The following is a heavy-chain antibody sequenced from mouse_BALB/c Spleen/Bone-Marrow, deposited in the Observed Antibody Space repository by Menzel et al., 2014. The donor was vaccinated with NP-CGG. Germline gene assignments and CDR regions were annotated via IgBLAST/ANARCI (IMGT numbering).Heavy chain of an antibody. CDR3: ARVYGWYFDV. CDR2: INNNGGST. CDR1: GFTFSSYG. Sequence: VQLKESGGGLVQPGGSLKLSCVASGFTFSSYGMSWVRQTPDKRPELVATINNNGGSTYYPDSVKGQFTISRDNAKNTLYLQMSSLKSEDTAMYYCARVYGWYFDVWGAGTTVTVSS. D-gene: IGHD1-1*01. V-gene: IGHV5-6-3*01. J-gene: IGHJ1*01.